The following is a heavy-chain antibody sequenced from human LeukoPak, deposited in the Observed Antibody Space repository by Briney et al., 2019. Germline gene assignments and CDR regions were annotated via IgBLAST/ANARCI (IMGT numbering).Heavy chain of an antibody. CDR1: GFNFNDAY. J-gene: IGHJ4*02. CDR2: VKSIRDGGTT. D-gene: IGHD2-21*02. V-gene: IGHV3-15*01. CDR3: TARVVTTNEF. Sequence: PGGSLRLSCLGSGFNFNDAYMNWVRQAPGKGLEWVGRVKSIRDGGTTDDTAPVKGRFTISRDDSKRTVYLQMNSLKTEDTAVYFCTARVVTTNEFWGQGTLVTVS.